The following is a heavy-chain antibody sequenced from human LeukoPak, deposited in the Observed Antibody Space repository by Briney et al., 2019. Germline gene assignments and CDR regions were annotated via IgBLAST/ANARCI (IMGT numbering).Heavy chain of an antibody. CDR1: GFTFSSYA. D-gene: IGHD3-3*01. V-gene: IGHV3-30-3*01. J-gene: IGHJ6*02. Sequence: GGSLRLSCAASGFTFSSYAMHWVRQAPGKGLEWVAVISYDGSNKYYADSVKGRFTISRDNSKNTLYLQMNSLRAEDTAVYYCAREGPIGVVPYGMDVWGQGTTVTVSS. CDR2: ISYDGSNK. CDR3: AREGPIGVVPYGMDV.